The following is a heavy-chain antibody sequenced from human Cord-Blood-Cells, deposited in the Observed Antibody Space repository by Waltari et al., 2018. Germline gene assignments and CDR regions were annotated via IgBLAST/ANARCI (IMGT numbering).Heavy chain of an antibody. V-gene: IGHV4-38-2*01. CDR1: GYSISSGSY. J-gene: IGHJ5*02. D-gene: IGHD5-12*01. CDR2: IYHSGST. CDR3: ARAVATIYVRYNWFDP. Sequence: QVQLQESGPGLVKPSETLSLTCAVSGYSISSGSYWGWIRQPPGKGLEWIGSIYHSGSTYYNPSLKSRVTISVDTSKNQFSLKLSSVTAADTAVYYCARAVATIYVRYNWFDPWGQGTLVTVSS.